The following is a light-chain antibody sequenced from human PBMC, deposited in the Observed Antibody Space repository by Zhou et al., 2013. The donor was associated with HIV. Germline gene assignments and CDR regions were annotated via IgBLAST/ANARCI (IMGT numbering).Light chain of an antibody. J-gene: IGKJ2*01. CDR3: QQSYSVPPT. Sequence: IQMTQSPSDLSASVGDRVTITCRASQKISTYVNWYQQRPGEALKLLIYGASSLQSGVPPRFSGSGSGADFTLTINSLQPEDFATYFCQQSYSVPPTFGQGTKLEI. CDR1: QKISTY. CDR2: GAS. V-gene: IGKV1-39*01.